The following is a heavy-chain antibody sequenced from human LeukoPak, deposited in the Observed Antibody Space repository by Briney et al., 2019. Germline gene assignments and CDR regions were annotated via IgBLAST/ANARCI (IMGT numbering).Heavy chain of an antibody. CDR3: ASLVGGYYPPVEAFDV. D-gene: IGHD3-3*01. V-gene: IGHV3-74*01. CDR1: GFSFRSCW. J-gene: IGHJ3*01. Sequence: GGSLRLSCAASGFSFRSCWMHWVRQAPGKELAWVSRINGDGSTTNYADSVRGRFTISRDNAKNTLYLQMNSLRADDSAVYFCASLVGGYYPPVEAFDVWGQGTMVTVSS. CDR2: INGDGSTT.